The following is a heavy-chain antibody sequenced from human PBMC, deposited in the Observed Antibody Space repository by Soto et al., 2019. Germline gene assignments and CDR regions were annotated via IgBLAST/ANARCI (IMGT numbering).Heavy chain of an antibody. D-gene: IGHD1-20*01. CDR3: ARDSSCSANNWSRWCDP. CDR1: GVNFSSYS. V-gene: IGHV3-48*01. CDR2: ISSSSTTI. J-gene: IGHJ5*02. Sequence: EAQLVESGGGLVQPVGSLRLSCTASGVNFSSYSVNWVRQAPGTGLEWVSYISSSSTTIYYADSVKGRYTISRDNTKNSLYLRMNSLRAEDKAVYYCARDSSCSANNWSRWCDPWGQGNLVTVSS.